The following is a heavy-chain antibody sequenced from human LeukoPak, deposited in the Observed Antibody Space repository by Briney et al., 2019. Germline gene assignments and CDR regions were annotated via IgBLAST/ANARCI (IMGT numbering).Heavy chain of an antibody. J-gene: IGHJ4*02. CDR1: GFTVSNKY. CDR2: IFSGGRT. Sequence: GGSLRLSCAASGFTVSNKYMSWVRQAPGKGLEWASVIFSGGRTYYADSVKGRFTISRDNSKHTLYLQMNSLRPEDTAVYYCARGGGVQYYFDYWGQGTLVTVSS. V-gene: IGHV3-53*01. CDR3: ARGGGVQYYFDY. D-gene: IGHD2-8*02.